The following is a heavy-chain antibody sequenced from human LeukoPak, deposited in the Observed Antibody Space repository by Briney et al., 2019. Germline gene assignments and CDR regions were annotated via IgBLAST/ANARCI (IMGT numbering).Heavy chain of an antibody. D-gene: IGHD2-2*03. J-gene: IGHJ4*02. CDR3: ASDNGYCSTTRCYAEPVGFDY. CDR2: ISYDGSNK. V-gene: IGHV3-30-3*01. Sequence: GGSLRLSCAASGFIFSNYAMHWVRQAPGKGLEWVSVISYDGSNKYYADSVKGRFTISRDNSKNTLSLQMNSLRADDTAVYYCASDNGYCSTTRCYAEPVGFDYWGQGTLVTVSS. CDR1: GFIFSNYA.